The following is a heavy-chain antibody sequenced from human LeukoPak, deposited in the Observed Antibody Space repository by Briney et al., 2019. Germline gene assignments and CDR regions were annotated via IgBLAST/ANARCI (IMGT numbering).Heavy chain of an antibody. J-gene: IGHJ4*02. CDR2: ISGSGRQT. D-gene: IGHD3-9*01. CDR3: AKHLRTHVWFFDS. CDR1: GFTFSSYA. V-gene: IGHV3-23*01. Sequence: PGGSLRLSCAASGFTFSSYALSWVRQAPGKGLEWVSLISGSGRQTEYGDSVKGRFTISRDNSKNTLSLQINSLKAEDTAIYYCAKHLRTHVWFFDSWGQGTLVTVSS.